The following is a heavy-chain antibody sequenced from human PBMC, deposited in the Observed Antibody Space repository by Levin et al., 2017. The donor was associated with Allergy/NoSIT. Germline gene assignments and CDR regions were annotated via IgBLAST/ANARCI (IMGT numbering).Heavy chain of an antibody. CDR2: ITNSGRT. Sequence: GESLKISCAASGFTFSNYAMSWVRQAPGKGLEWVSAITNSGRTYYADSVKGRFTVSRDNSKNTLYLQMNSLRVDDTAVYYCAKEMTTVVPVFDYWGQGTLVTVSS. V-gene: IGHV3-23*01. D-gene: IGHD4-23*01. CDR1: GFTFSNYA. CDR3: AKEMTTVVPVFDY. J-gene: IGHJ4*02.